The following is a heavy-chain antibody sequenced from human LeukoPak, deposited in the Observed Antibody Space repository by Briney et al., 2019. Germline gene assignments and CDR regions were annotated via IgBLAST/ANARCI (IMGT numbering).Heavy chain of an antibody. D-gene: IGHD3-22*01. CDR1: GGSISSGSYY. J-gene: IGHJ2*01. Sequence: SETLSLTCTVSGGSISSGSYYWSWIRQPAGKGLEWIGRIYTSGSTNYNPSLKSRVTISVDTSKNQFSLELSSVTAADTAVYYCARDQGPYYYDSSDYWYFDLWGRGTLVTVSS. V-gene: IGHV4-61*02. CDR2: IYTSGST. CDR3: ARDQGPYYYDSSDYWYFDL.